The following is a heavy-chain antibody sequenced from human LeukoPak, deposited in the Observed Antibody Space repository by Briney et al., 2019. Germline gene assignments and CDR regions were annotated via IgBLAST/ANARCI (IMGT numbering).Heavy chain of an antibody. D-gene: IGHD6-13*01. CDR2: ISSGSSYI. J-gene: IGHJ4*02. Sequence: GGSLRLSCAVSGFTFSSYSMNWVRQTPGKGLEWVSSISSGSSYIYYADSVKGRFTISRDNAKNSLYLQMSSLRAEDTAVYYCARGSNSGYSSSFYCDNWGQGTLVTVSS. CDR1: GFTFSSYS. V-gene: IGHV3-21*01. CDR3: ARGSNSGYSSSFYCDN.